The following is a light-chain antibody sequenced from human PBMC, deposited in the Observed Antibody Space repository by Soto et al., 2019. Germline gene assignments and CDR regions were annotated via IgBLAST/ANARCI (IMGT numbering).Light chain of an antibody. V-gene: IGLV2-23*02. CDR3: CGSLTSGTPWV. CDR2: DVN. J-gene: IGLJ3*02. CDR1: SSDIGPNNL. Sequence: QSALTQPASVSGSPGQSITISCTGVSSDIGPNNLVSWYQHHPDKAPKLIIYDVNKRPSGSSDRFSASKSGHTASLTTSGGQSEDDDDYYYCGSLTSGTPWVFGGGTQLTVL.